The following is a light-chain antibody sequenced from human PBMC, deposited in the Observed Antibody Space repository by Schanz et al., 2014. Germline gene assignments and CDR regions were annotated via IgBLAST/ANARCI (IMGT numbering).Light chain of an antibody. J-gene: IGLJ3*02. Sequence: QSALTQPASVSGSPGQSITISCTGTSSDVGGYKYVSWYQQHPGKAPKLMIYDVTKRPSGVSNRFSGSKSGNTASLTISGLQAEDEADYYCNSFTSSHTHVFGGGTKLTVL. CDR2: DVT. CDR3: NSFTSSHTHV. CDR1: SSDVGGYKY. V-gene: IGLV2-14*03.